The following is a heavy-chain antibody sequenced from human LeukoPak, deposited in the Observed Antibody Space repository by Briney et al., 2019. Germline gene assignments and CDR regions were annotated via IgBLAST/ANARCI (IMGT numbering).Heavy chain of an antibody. CDR3: ARENFGSGSYPNWFDP. J-gene: IGHJ5*02. V-gene: IGHV1-69*01. D-gene: IGHD3-10*01. CDR1: GGTFSSYA. CDR2: IIPIFGTA. Sequence: SVKVSCKASGGTFSSYAISWVRQAPGQGLEWMGGIIPIFGTANYAQKFQGRVTITADESTSTAYMELSSLRSEDTAVYYCARENFGSGSYPNWFDPWGQGTLVTVSS.